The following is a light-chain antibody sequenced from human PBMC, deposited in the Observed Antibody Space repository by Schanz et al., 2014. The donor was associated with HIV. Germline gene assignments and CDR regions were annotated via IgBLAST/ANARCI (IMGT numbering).Light chain of an antibody. V-gene: IGKV1-12*01. CDR3: QKANDVPYT. CDR2: AAS. Sequence: DIQMTQSPSSVSASVGDRVTITCRASQGIGSWLAWYQQKPGKAPKLLISAASNLQRGVPSRFSGSGSGTLFTLTISSLQPEDYATYYCQKANDVPYTFGQGTKVDIK. CDR1: QGIGSW. J-gene: IGKJ2*01.